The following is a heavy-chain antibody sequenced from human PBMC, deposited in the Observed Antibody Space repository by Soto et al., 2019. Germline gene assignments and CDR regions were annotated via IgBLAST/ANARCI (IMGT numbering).Heavy chain of an antibody. D-gene: IGHD3-22*01. CDR2: ISAYNGNT. J-gene: IGHJ3*01. Sequence: QVQLVQSGAEVKKPGASVKVSCKASGYTFTSYGISWVRQAPGQGLEWMGWISAYNGNTNFAQKLQGRVTMTTDTSTSTAYMELRSLRSYDTAVYYCARDLDYYDRSGYYPMDAFDVWGQGRMVTVSS. CDR3: ARDLDYYDRSGYYPMDAFDV. CDR1: GYTFTSYG. V-gene: IGHV1-18*01.